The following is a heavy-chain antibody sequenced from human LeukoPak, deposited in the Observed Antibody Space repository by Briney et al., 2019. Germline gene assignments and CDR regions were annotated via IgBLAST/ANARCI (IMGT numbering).Heavy chain of an antibody. CDR2: INHSGST. CDR3: ARGTIAAPYYYYYMDV. V-gene: IGHV4-39*07. J-gene: IGHJ6*03. CDR1: GGSISSGDYY. Sequence: PSETLSLTCTVSGGSISSGDYYWSWIRQPPGKGLEWIGEINHSGSTNYNPSLKSRVTISVDTSKNQFSLKLSSVTAADTAVYYCARGTIAAPYYYYYMDVWGKGTTVTVSS. D-gene: IGHD6-13*01.